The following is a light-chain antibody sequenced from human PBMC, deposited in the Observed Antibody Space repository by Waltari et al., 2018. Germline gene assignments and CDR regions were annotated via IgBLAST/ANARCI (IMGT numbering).Light chain of an antibody. CDR2: AAS. CDR3: QQVNSYPLT. Sequence: DIQLTQSPSFLSASAGDRVTITGRASQRISSYLVWYQQKPGEAPKLLIHAASSLQSGVPSRFSGSGSGTEFTLTISSLQPEDFATYYCQQVNSYPLTFGGGTKVEIK. CDR1: QRISSY. J-gene: IGKJ4*01. V-gene: IGKV1-9*01.